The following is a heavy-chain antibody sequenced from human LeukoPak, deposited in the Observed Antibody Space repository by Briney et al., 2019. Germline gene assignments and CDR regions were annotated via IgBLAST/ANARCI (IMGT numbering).Heavy chain of an antibody. D-gene: IGHD3-22*01. CDR1: GASISSGDYY. J-gene: IGHJ4*02. CDR2: IYYSGST. V-gene: IGHV4-30-4*01. Sequence: SETLSLTCTVSGASISSGDYYWSWIRQPPGKGLECIGHIYYSGSTYYNPSLKSRVTISVDTSKNQFSLKLSSVTAADTAVYYCARGRGVPYYYDSSGYYPADYWGQGTLVTGSS. CDR3: ARGRGVPYYYDSSGYYPADY.